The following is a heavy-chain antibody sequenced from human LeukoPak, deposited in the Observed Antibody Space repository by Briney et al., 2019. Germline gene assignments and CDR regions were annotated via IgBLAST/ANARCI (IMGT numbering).Heavy chain of an antibody. Sequence: GGSLRLSCAASGFTFSIYAMHWVRQAPGKGLEWVAVISYDGSNKYYVDSVKGRFTISRDNSKNTLYLQMNSLRAEDTAVYYCAKGGHYYDSSGYPWYFDLWGRGTLVTVSS. CDR1: GFTFSIYA. CDR3: AKGGHYYDSSGYPWYFDL. J-gene: IGHJ2*01. V-gene: IGHV3-30*04. CDR2: ISYDGSNK. D-gene: IGHD3-22*01.